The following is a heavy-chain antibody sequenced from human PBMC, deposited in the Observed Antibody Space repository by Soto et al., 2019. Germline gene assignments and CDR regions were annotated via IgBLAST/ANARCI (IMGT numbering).Heavy chain of an antibody. Sequence: QVQLQESGPGLVKPSETLSLTCTVSGGSINNYYWSWIRQPPGKGLEWIGHVYYSGSTHYNPSLKSRVTMSVDASRNLFSLKLSSVTAVDTAVYFCTRSHYFDYWGQGALVTVSS. CDR3: TRSHYFDY. J-gene: IGHJ4*02. CDR1: GGSINNYY. CDR2: VYYSGST. V-gene: IGHV4-59*08.